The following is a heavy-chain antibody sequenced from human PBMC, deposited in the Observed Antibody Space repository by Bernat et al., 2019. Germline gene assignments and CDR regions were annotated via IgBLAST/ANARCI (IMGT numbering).Heavy chain of an antibody. D-gene: IGHD2-21*02. CDR1: GFTFNSYG. CDR2: IWYDGSNK. Sequence: QVQLVESGGGVVQPGRSLRLSCAASGFTFNSYGIHWVRQAPGKGLEWVAVIWYDGSNKHYADSVKGRFTISRDNSQNTLYLQMNSLRTEDTAVYYCARDSMRKGDCCGGWFGPWGQGTLVTVSS. J-gene: IGHJ5*02. V-gene: IGHV3-33*01. CDR3: ARDSMRKGDCCGGWFGP.